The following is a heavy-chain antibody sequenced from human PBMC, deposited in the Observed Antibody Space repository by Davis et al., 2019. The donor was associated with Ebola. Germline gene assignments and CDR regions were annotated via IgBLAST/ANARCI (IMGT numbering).Heavy chain of an antibody. CDR2: INAGHGNP. Sequence: AASVQVSCKASGYTFTSYAMHWVRQAPGQRLEWMGWINAGHGNPKYSQKFQGRVTLTRDTSASTAYMELSSLRSEDTTVYYCARGGGIYYYGMDVWGQGTTVTVSS. CDR3: ARGGGIYYYGMDV. CDR1: GYTFTSYA. V-gene: IGHV1-3*01. D-gene: IGHD3-16*01. J-gene: IGHJ6*02.